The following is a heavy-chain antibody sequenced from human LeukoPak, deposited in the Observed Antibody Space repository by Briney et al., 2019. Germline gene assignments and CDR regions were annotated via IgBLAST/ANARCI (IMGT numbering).Heavy chain of an antibody. CDR1: GYTFTGYY. J-gene: IGHJ4*02. CDR2: INPNNGGT. Sequence: ASVKVSCKASGYTFTGYYIHWVRQAPGQGLEWMGWINPNNGGTNYAQKFQGKVTMTRDTSISTAYMELNRLTSDDTAVYYCARDKYTGYETFDYWGQGTPVTVSS. V-gene: IGHV1-2*02. D-gene: IGHD5-12*01. CDR3: ARDKYTGYETFDY.